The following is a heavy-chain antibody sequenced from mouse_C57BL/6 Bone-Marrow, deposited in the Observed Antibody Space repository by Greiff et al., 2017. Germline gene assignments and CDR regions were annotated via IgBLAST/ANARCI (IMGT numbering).Heavy chain of an antibody. CDR1: GFTFSSYA. CDR2: ISYGGSYT. Sequence: EVQRVESGGGLVKPGGSLKLSCAASGFTFSSYAMSWVRQTPEKRLEWVATISYGGSYTYYPDNVKGRFTISRDNAKNNLYLQMSHLKSEDTAMYYCAREEITTVVANYAMDYWGQGTSVTVSS. D-gene: IGHD1-1*01. V-gene: IGHV5-4*01. J-gene: IGHJ4*01. CDR3: AREEITTVVANYAMDY.